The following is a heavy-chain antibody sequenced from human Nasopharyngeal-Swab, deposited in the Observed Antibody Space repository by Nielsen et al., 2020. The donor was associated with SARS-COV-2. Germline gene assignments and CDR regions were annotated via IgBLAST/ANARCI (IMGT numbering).Heavy chain of an antibody. D-gene: IGHD3-3*01. J-gene: IGHJ6*02. V-gene: IGHV3-21*01. CDR3: AREGQIFGVVDYYYYGLDV. CDR1: GFTFSSYS. Sequence: GGSLRLSCAASGFTFSSYSMNWGRQAPGKGLEWVSSISSSSSYIYYADSVKGRFTISRDNAKNSLYLQMNSLRAEDTAVYYCAREGQIFGVVDYYYYGLDVWGQGTTVTVSS. CDR2: ISSSSSYI.